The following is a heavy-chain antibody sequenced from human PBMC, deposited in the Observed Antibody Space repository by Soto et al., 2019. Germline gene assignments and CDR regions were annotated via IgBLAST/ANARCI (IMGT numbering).Heavy chain of an antibody. CDR3: ARGRTVRNYADDSSDYFYFFDY. J-gene: IGHJ4*02. CDR1: GDSISTFY. D-gene: IGHD3-22*01. Sequence: SETLSLTCTVSGDSISTFYWGWMRQSPGKELEWIGYVYYTGSTNYNPSLKSRVTISVDRSKNQFSLKLTSANAADTAVYYCARGRTVRNYADDSSDYFYFFDYWGQGTQVTSPQ. CDR2: VYYTGST. V-gene: IGHV4-59*01.